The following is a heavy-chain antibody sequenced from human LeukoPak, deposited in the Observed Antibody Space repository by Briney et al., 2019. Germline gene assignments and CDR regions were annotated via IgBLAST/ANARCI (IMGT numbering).Heavy chain of an antibody. V-gene: IGHV1-24*01. CDR2: FDPEDGET. CDR1: GYTLTELS. CDR3: ATAHEIYYGSGRHEDAFDI. D-gene: IGHD3-10*01. Sequence: ASVKLSCKVSGYTLTELSMHWVRQAPGKGLEWMGGFDPEDGETIYAQKFQGRVTMTEDTSTDIAYMELSSLRSEDTAVYYCATAHEIYYGSGRHEDAFDIWGQGTMVTVSS. J-gene: IGHJ3*02.